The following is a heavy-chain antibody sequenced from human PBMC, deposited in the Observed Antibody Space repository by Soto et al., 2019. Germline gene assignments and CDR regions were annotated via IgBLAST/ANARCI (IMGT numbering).Heavy chain of an antibody. D-gene: IGHD2-2*01. J-gene: IGHJ4*02. CDR2: ISDSGST. Sequence: EVQLLESGGALVQPGGSLRLSCAASGFTFSNHAMNWVRQAPGKGLEWVSTISDSGSTYYADSVKGRFTISRDNSKKPLYLQMNRLRAEDTAVYYCARDPGGHYCTSTSCLYFFDHWGQGTLVIVSS. CDR1: GFTFSNHA. V-gene: IGHV3-23*01. CDR3: ARDPGGHYCTSTSCLYFFDH.